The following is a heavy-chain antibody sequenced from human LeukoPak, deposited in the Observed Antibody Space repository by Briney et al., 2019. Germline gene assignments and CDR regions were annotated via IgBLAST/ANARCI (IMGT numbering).Heavy chain of an antibody. CDR3: ARSEDDILTGYSWFDP. Sequence: GGSLRLSCAASGFTFTSYTMNWVRQAPGKGLEWVSSISSSSSYIYYADSVKGRFTISRDNAKNSLYLQMNSLRAEDTAVCYCARSEDDILTGYSWFDPWGQGTLVTVSS. D-gene: IGHD3-9*01. J-gene: IGHJ5*02. CDR2: ISSSSSYI. CDR1: GFTFTSYT. V-gene: IGHV3-21*01.